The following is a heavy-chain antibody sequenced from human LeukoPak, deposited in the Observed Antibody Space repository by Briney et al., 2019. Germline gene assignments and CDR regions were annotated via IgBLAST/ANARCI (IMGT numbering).Heavy chain of an antibody. D-gene: IGHD2-15*01. V-gene: IGHV3-33*01. CDR1: GFTFSSYG. CDR3: ARDLIGYCSGGSCDHPYYYGMDV. J-gene: IGHJ6*02. CDR2: IWYDGSNK. Sequence: GGSLRLSCAASGFTFSSYGMHWVRQAPGKGLEWVAVIWYDGSNKYYADSVKGRFTISRDNSKNTLYLQMNSLRAEDTAVYYCARDLIGYCSGGSCDHPYYYGMDVWGQGTTVTVSS.